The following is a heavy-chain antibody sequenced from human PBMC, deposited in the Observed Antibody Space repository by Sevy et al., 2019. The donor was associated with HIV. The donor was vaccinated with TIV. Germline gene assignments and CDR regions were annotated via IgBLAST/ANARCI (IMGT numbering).Heavy chain of an antibody. D-gene: IGHD3-22*01. CDR2: IRSKAYGGTT. CDR1: GFTFGDYA. V-gene: IGHV3-49*04. CDR3: TRDLYDSSGYCLDY. Sequence: GGSLRLSCTASGFTFGDYAMSWVRQAPGKGLEWVGFIRSKAYGGTTEYAASVKGRFTISRDDSKSIAYLQMNSLKTEDTAVYYCTRDLYDSSGYCLDYLGQGTLVTVSS. J-gene: IGHJ4*02.